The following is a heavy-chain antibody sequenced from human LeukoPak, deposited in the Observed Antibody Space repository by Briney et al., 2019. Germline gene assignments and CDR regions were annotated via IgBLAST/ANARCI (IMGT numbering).Heavy chain of an antibody. J-gene: IGHJ3*02. V-gene: IGHV3-30*04. CDR1: GFTFGNCA. D-gene: IGHD3-10*01. CDR3: ARGVTMIRGGPDAFDI. CDR2: ISYDGGNT. Sequence: GGSLRLSCAASGFTFGNCAIYWVRQVPGKGLEWVAAISYDGGNTYYADSVKGRFTISRDNSKNTLYLQVNTLRPEDTAVYYCARGVTMIRGGPDAFDIWGQGTMLTVSS.